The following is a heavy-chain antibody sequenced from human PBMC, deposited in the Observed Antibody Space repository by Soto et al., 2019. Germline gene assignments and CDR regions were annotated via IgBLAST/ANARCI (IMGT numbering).Heavy chain of an antibody. CDR1: GGSFSGYY. J-gene: IGHJ4*02. V-gene: IGHV4-34*01. Sequence: QVQLQQWGAGLLKPSETLSLTCAVYGGSFSGYYWSWIRQPPGKGLEWIGEINHSGSTNYNPSLKRRVTISVDTSKNQFSLKLSSVTAADTAVYYCARGMDTYYYDSSGYYSPRYFDYWGQGTLVTVSS. D-gene: IGHD3-22*01. CDR2: INHSGST. CDR3: ARGMDTYYYDSSGYYSPRYFDY.